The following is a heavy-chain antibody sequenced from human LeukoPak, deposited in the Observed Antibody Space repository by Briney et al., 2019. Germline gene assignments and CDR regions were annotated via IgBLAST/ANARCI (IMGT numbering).Heavy chain of an antibody. CDR1: GYTFTGYY. V-gene: IGHV1-2*02. D-gene: IGHD2-15*01. CDR3: ARMSDIVVVVAAVDY. CDR2: INPSSGGT. J-gene: IGHJ4*02. Sequence: ASVKVSCKASGYTFTGYYMHWVRQAPGQGLEWMGWINPSSGGTNYAQKFQGRVTMTRDMSISTAYMDLSRLRPDDTAVYYCARMSDIVVVVAAVDYWGQGTLVTVSS.